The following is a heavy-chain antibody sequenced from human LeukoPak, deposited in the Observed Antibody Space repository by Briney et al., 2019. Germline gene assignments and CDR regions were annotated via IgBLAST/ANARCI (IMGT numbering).Heavy chain of an antibody. CDR1: GFTFSKAW. CDR3: ATERYTSSWFFDY. D-gene: IGHD6-13*01. V-gene: IGHV3-15*01. J-gene: IGHJ4*02. CDR2: YKSKTDGGTR. Sequence: GGSLRLSCAASGFTFSKAWMSWVRQAPGKGLEWVGRYKSKTDGGTRDYAAPVEGRFSISRDDSKSTLYLQMNNLRTEDTAVYYCATERYTSSWFFDYWGQGTLVTVSS.